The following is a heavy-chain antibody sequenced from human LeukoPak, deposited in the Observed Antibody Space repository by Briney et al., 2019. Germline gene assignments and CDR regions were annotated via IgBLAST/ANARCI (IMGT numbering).Heavy chain of an antibody. D-gene: IGHD6-19*01. CDR3: AKDSGQWLVRHDAFDL. CDR1: GYSFTGYY. J-gene: IGHJ3*01. V-gene: IGHV1-2*02. CDR2: INPDTGVT. Sequence: GASVKVSCKASGYSFTGYYIHWVRQAAGQGLEWMGWINPDTGVTKFAQKFQGRVTMTRDTSISTAYMELIRLRPDDTAMYYCAKDSGQWLVRHDAFDLWGRGTIVTVSS.